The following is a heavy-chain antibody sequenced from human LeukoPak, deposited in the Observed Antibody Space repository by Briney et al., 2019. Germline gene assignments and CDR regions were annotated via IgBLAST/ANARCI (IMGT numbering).Heavy chain of an antibody. D-gene: IGHD1-20*01. CDR2: INHSGST. Sequence: PSETLSLTCAVYGGSFSGYYWSWIRQPPGKGLEWIGEINHSGSTNCNPSLKSRVTISVDTSKNQFSLKLSSVTAADTAVYYCSITGTTYYFDYWGQGTLVTVSS. V-gene: IGHV4-34*01. CDR1: GGSFSGYY. J-gene: IGHJ4*02. CDR3: SITGTTYYFDY.